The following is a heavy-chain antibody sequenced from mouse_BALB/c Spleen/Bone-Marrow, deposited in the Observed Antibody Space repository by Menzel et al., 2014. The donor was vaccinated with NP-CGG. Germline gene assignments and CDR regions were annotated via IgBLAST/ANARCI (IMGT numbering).Heavy chain of an antibody. CDR1: GYTFTDYN. J-gene: IGHJ3*01. D-gene: IGHD3-3*01. V-gene: IGHV1S29*02. CDR3: VRGGPWFVY. CDR2: IFPLNGDI. Sequence: VQLQQSGPELVKPGASVKISCKASGYTFTDYNIHWVKQSQGMSLEWIGYIFPLNGDIGYSQKFKIKATLTVDNSSNTAYMEFRGLTSEDSAVYYCVRGGPWFVYWGQGTLVTVSA.